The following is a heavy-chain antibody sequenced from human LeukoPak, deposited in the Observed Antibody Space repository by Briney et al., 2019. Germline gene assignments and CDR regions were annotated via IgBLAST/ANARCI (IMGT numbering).Heavy chain of an antibody. CDR2: IYYSGST. CDR3: ARGVRDYKYDY. Sequence: SETLSLTCTVSGGSISSYYWSRIRQPPGKGLEWIGYIYYSGSTNYNPSLKSRVTISVDTSKNQFSLKLSSVTAADTAVYYCARGVRDYKYDYWGQGTLVTVSS. D-gene: IGHD4-11*01. J-gene: IGHJ4*02. V-gene: IGHV4-59*01. CDR1: GGSISSYY.